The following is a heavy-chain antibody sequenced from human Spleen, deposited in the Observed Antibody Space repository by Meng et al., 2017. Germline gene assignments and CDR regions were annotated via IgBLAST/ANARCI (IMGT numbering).Heavy chain of an antibody. D-gene: IGHD3-16*01. V-gene: IGHV3-72*01. J-gene: IGHJ4*02. Sequence: GGSLRLSCAASGFTFGDHYMDWVRQAPGKGLEWVGRIRNKVNNYSKDYGASVKGRFTISRDDSKSIAYLQMNSLKTEDTAVYYCTRGGYYFDYWGQGTLVTVSS. CDR3: TRGGYYFDY. CDR2: IRNKVNNYSK. CDR1: GFTFGDHY.